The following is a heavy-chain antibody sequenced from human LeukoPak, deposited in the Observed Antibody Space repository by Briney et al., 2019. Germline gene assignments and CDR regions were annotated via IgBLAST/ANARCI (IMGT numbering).Heavy chain of an antibody. CDR3: ARDKGSGWLIDDY. CDR1: GYTFTGYY. Sequence: ASVKVSCKASGYTFTGYYMSWVRQAPGQGLEWMGWINPYSGDTSYAQKFQGGVALTTDTSISTAYMDLSWLRSDDTAVYYCARDKGSGWLIDDYWGQGTLVTVSS. D-gene: IGHD6-19*01. J-gene: IGHJ4*02. CDR2: INPYSGDT. V-gene: IGHV1-2*02.